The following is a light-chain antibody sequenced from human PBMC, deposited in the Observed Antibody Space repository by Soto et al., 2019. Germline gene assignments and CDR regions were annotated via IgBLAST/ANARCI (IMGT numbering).Light chain of an antibody. Sequence: DIQMTQSPSTLSASVCDRVTITCRASQSISSWLAWYQQKPGKAPKLLIYKASSLESGVPSRFSGSGSGAEFTLTISSLQPADFATYYCQQYNTYSRTFGQGTKVDIK. CDR1: QSISSW. CDR3: QQYNTYSRT. V-gene: IGKV1-5*03. J-gene: IGKJ1*01. CDR2: KAS.